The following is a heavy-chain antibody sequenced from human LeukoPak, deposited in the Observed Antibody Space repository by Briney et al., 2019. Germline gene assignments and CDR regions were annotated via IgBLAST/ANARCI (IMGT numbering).Heavy chain of an antibody. Sequence: SETQSLTCTVSGDSISRYYWSWIRQPPGKGLECIGYFFYSGSTNYNPSLKSRVTISVDTSKNQFSLKLTSVTAADTAMYYCARVLLTGKTGYYMDVWGKGTTVTVSS. J-gene: IGHJ6*03. D-gene: IGHD3-9*01. CDR2: FFYSGST. CDR3: ARVLLTGKTGYYMDV. V-gene: IGHV4-59*01. CDR1: GDSISRYY.